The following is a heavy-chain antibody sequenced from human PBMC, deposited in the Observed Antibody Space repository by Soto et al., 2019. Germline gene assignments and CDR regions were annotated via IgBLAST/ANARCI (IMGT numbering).Heavy chain of an antibody. V-gene: IGHV6-1*01. CDR2: TYYSSKWYN. D-gene: IGHD3-3*01. J-gene: IGHJ3*02. CDR1: GDIVSSNSAA. Sequence: SQTLSLTWAISGDIVSSNSAALNWISQSPSRCREWLVGTYYSSKWYNYYAVAVKSRITINPDTSKNQFSLQLNSVTPEDTAVYYCAREWGYTPLRFLEWLFIGDAFDIWGQGTMVTVSS. CDR3: AREWGYTPLRFLEWLFIGDAFDI.